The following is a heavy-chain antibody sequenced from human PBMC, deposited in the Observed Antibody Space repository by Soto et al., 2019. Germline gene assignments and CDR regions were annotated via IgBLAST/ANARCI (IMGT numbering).Heavy chain of an antibody. V-gene: IGHV4-59*01. CDR2: IYHSGNT. D-gene: IGHD2-15*01. CDR3: ARDKRRGCGGGNCYSTWLDT. CDR1: YDSISSYY. Sequence: SEALSLTCTVSYDSISSYYLSLILQTPVKLLECIGEIYHSGNTNYNPSLKSRVTISVDTSRGQFSLRLSFVTAADTAIYYCARDKRRGCGGGNCYSTWLDTWGQGTLVTVSS. J-gene: IGHJ5*02.